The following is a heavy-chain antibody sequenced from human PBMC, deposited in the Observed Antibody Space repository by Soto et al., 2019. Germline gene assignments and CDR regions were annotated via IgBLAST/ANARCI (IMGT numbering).Heavy chain of an antibody. Sequence: SETLSLTCTVSGGPISGDYWSWIRQPPGKGLEWIGYIYYSGSTNYNPSLKSRVTISIDTSKNQFSLKLSSVTAADTAVYYCARHVSVTTRYLDAFDIWGQGTMVTVSS. V-gene: IGHV4-59*08. CDR1: GGPISGDY. D-gene: IGHD4-4*01. J-gene: IGHJ3*02. CDR3: ARHVSVTTRYLDAFDI. CDR2: IYYSGST.